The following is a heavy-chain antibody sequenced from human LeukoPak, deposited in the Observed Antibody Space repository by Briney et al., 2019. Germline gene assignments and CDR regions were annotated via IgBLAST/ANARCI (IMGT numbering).Heavy chain of an antibody. CDR2: ISAYNGNT. CDR3: AKLTSSNWFDP. J-gene: IGHJ5*02. D-gene: IGHD3-16*01. CDR1: GYTFTSYG. V-gene: IGHV1-18*01. Sequence: ASVRVSFTASGYTFTSYGISWVRQAPGQGLEWMGWISAYNGNTNYAQKLQGRVTMTTDTSTSTAYMELRSLRSDDTAVYYCAKLTSSNWFDPWGQGTLVTVSS.